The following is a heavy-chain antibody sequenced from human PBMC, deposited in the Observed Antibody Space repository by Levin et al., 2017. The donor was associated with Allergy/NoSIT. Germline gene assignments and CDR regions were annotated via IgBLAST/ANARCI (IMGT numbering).Heavy chain of an antibody. CDR3: ARDRSFYYYYYGMDV. D-gene: IGHD2-15*01. Sequence: GESLKISCAASGFTFSDYYMSWIRQAPGKGLEWVSYISSSGSTIYYADSVKGRFTISRDNAKNSLYLQMNSLRAEDTAVYYCARDRSFYYYYYGMDVWGQGTTVTVSS. CDR1: GFTFSDYY. J-gene: IGHJ6*02. CDR2: ISSSGSTI. V-gene: IGHV3-11*01.